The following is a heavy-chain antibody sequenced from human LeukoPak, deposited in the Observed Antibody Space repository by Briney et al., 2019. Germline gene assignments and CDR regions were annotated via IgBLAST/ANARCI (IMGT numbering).Heavy chain of an antibody. CDR2: ISSSSSYI. Sequence: GGSLRLSCAASGFTVSSNYTSWVRQAPGKGLEWVSSISSSSSYIYYADSVKGRFTISRDNAKNSLYLQMNSLRAEDTAVYYCAKGSGSLLYFQHWGQGTLVTVSS. CDR1: GFTVSSNY. J-gene: IGHJ1*01. CDR3: AKGSGSLLYFQH. V-gene: IGHV3-21*01. D-gene: IGHD3-10*01.